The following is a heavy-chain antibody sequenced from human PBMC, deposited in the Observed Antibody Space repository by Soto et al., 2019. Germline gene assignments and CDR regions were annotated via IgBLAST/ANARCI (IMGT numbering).Heavy chain of an antibody. CDR2: ISTYNGNT. CDR3: ARGYSYGSRYYFDY. J-gene: IGHJ4*02. Sequence: QVQLVQSGVEVKKPGASVKVSCKASGYTFTTSGITWVRQAPGQGLEWMGWISTYNGNTNYAQKLQGRVTLTTDTFTSTADMEMRSLRSDDTAVYYCARGYSYGSRYYFDYWGQGTLVTVSS. V-gene: IGHV1-18*01. CDR1: GYTFTTSG. D-gene: IGHD5-12*01.